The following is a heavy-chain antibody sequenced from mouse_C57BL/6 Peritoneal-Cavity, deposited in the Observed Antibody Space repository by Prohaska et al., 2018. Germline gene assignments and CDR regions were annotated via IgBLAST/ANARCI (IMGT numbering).Heavy chain of an antibody. D-gene: IGHD2-5*01. CDR2: INIYSGVQ. CDR3: ARPSYSNYVDY. V-gene: IGHV9-3*01. J-gene: IGHJ2*01. Sequence: IQLVQSGPVLKKPGETVKISCKASGYTFTTYGMRWVKQAPGKGLKWMGWINIYSGVQTYADDFKGRFAFSLETSASTTYLQINNLKNEDTATYVCARPSYSNYVDYGGQGTTLTVSS. CDR1: GYTFTTYG.